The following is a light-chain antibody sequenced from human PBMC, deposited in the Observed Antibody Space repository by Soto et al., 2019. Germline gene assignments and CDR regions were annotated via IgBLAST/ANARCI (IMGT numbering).Light chain of an antibody. J-gene: IGLJ2*01. CDR1: SSNIGAGYD. CDR3: QSYDNSRSGYVL. Sequence: QSVLTQPPSVSGAPGQRVTISCTGGSSNIGAGYDVHWYQQLPGTAPKLLIYGNSNRPSGVPDRFSGSKSGTSASLAITGLQAEDEAGYYCQSYDNSRSGYVLFGGGTKLHRP. CDR2: GNS. V-gene: IGLV1-40*01.